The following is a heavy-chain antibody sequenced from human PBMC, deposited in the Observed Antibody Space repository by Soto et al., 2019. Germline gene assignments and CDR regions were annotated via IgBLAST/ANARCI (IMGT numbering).Heavy chain of an antibody. CDR3: ARGRWSWDCSGGSCYGIAFDI. D-gene: IGHD2-15*01. CDR2: INHSGST. Sequence: SETLSLTCAVYGGSFSGYYWSWIRQPPGKGLEWIGEINHSGSTNYNPSLKSRVTISVDTSKNQFSLKLSSVTAADTAVYYCARGRWSWDCSGGSCYGIAFDIWGQGTMVTVSS. J-gene: IGHJ3*02. CDR1: GGSFSGYY. V-gene: IGHV4-34*01.